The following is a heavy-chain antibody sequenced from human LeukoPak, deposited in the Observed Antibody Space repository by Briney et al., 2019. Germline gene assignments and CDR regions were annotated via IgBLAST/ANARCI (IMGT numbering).Heavy chain of an antibody. CDR1: GYTFTSYD. CDR2: MNPNSGNT. V-gene: IGHV1-8*01. Sequence: ASVKVSCKASGYTFTSYDINWVRQATGQGLEWMGWMNPNSGNTGYAQKFQGRVTMTRNTSISTAYMELSSLRSEDTAVYYCARVGGRVKYYDTLTEYAFDIWGQGTMVTVSS. CDR3: ARVGGRVKYYDTLTEYAFDI. D-gene: IGHD3-9*01. J-gene: IGHJ3*02.